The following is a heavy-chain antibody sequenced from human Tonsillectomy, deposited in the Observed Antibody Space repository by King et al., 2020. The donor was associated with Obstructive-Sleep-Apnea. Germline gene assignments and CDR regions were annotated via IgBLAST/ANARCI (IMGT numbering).Heavy chain of an antibody. V-gene: IGHV4-34*01. D-gene: IGHD3-10*01. J-gene: IGHJ5*02. CDR2: IDHSGSI. Sequence: VQLQQWGAGLLKPSETLSLTCAVYGGSFSGYFWNWIRQPPGKGLECIGEIDHSGSIKYNPSLKSRVSISIDTSKNQFSLDLRSMTAADTAVYYCARRAKYYLSKGWFDPWGQGTLVTVSS. CDR3: ARRAKYYLSKGWFDP. CDR1: GGSFSGYF.